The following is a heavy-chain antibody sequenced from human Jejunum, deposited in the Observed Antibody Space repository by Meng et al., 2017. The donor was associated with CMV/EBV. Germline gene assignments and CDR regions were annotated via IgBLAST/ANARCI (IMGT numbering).Heavy chain of an antibody. CDR3: TRVRKGLAGQTTLDY. V-gene: IGHV3-72*01. D-gene: IGHD1-7*01. J-gene: IGHJ4*02. CDR1: TFNDHY. Sequence: TFNDHYIDWVRQAPGKGLEWFGRIRNKANSYTTLYAASVKDRLTFSRDDSKNSVFLQMNSLKTEDTAVYYCTRVRKGLAGQTTLDYWGQGTLVTVSS. CDR2: IRNKANSYTT.